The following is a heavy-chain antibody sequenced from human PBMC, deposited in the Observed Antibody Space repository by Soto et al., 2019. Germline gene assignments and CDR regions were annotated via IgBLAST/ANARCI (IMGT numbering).Heavy chain of an antibody. CDR2: INPSGGST. D-gene: IGHD1-7*01. CDR3: ARGPGGGKLELRPVYYYMDV. CDR1: GYTFTSYY. V-gene: IGHV1-46*03. Sequence: ASVKVSCKASGYTFTSYYMHWVRQAPGQGLEWMGIINPSGGSTSYAQKFQGRVTMTRDTSTSTVYMELSSLRSEDTAVYYCARGPGGGKLELRPVYYYMDVWGKGTTVTVSS. J-gene: IGHJ6*03.